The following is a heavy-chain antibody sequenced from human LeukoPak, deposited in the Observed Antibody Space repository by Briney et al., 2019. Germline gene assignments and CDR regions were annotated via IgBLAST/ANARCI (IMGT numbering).Heavy chain of an antibody. Sequence: VASVKVSCKASGYTFNSYAMNWVRQAPGQGLEWMGWINTNTGNPTYAQGFTGRFVFSLDTSVSTAYLQISSLKAEDTAVYYCARVVYYDSSSNWFDPWGQGTLVTVSS. CDR1: GYTFNSYA. CDR3: ARVVYYDSSSNWFDP. V-gene: IGHV7-4-1*02. D-gene: IGHD3-22*01. CDR2: INTNTGNP. J-gene: IGHJ5*02.